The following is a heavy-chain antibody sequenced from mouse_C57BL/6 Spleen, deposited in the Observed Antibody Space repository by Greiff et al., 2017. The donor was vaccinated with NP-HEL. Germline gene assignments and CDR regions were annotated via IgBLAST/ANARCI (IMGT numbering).Heavy chain of an antibody. J-gene: IGHJ4*01. Sequence: DVKLVESEGGLVQPGSSMKLSCTASGFTFSDYYMAWVRQVPEKGLEWVANINYDGSSTYYLDSLKSRFIISRDNAKNILYLQMSSLKSEDTATYYCARDPLNYGCPMDYWGQGTSVTVSS. V-gene: IGHV5-16*01. D-gene: IGHD1-1*01. CDR1: GFTFSDYY. CDR2: INYDGSST. CDR3: ARDPLNYGCPMDY.